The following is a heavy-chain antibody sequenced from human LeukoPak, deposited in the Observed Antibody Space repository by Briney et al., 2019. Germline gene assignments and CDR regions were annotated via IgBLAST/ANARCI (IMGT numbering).Heavy chain of an antibody. CDR3: ARVVYCSGGSCQIFAFDI. D-gene: IGHD2-15*01. V-gene: IGHV1-69*13. CDR2: IIPIFGTA. J-gene: IGHJ3*02. CDR1: GGTFSSYA. Sequence: SVKVSCKASGGTFSSYAISWVRQAPGQGLEWMGGIIPIFGTANYAQKFQGRVTITADESTSTAYMELSSLRSEDTAVYYCARVVYCSGGSCQIFAFDIWGQGTMVTVSS.